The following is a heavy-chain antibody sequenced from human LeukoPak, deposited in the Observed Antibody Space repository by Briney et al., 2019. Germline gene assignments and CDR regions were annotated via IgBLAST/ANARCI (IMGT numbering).Heavy chain of an antibody. V-gene: IGHV1-69*05. CDR1: GGTFSSYA. CDR2: IIPIFGTA. Sequence: GALVKVSCKASGGTFSSYAISWVRQAPGQGLEWRGGIIPIFGTANYAQKFQGRVTITTDESTSTAYMELSSLRSEDTAVYYCARKGYDSSGYYGLDYWGRGTLVTVSS. J-gene: IGHJ4*02. CDR3: ARKGYDSSGYYGLDY. D-gene: IGHD3-22*01.